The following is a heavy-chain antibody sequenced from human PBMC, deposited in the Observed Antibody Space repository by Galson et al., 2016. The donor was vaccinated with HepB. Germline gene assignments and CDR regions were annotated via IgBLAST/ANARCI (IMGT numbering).Heavy chain of an antibody. CDR1: GFSFGNSW. CDR2: IKPDGTTK. V-gene: IGHV3-7*01. CDR3: ARPVSADEGLGN. D-gene: IGHD2-8*01. Sequence: SVRLSCAASGFSFGNSWMTWVRQAPEKGLEWVANIKPDGTTKNYVGSVRGRFTIARDNAKNSLYLQMNSLRPEDTATYYCARPVSADEGLGNWGQGTLVTVSS. J-gene: IGHJ4*02.